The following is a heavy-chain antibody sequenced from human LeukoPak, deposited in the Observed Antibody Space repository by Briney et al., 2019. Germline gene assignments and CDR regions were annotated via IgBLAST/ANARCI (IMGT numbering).Heavy chain of an antibody. CDR3: ALQGQQLGWFDP. D-gene: IGHD6-13*01. V-gene: IGHV3-23*01. Sequence: PGGSLRLSCAASGFTFSSYAMGWVRQAPGKGLEWVSAISGSGGSTYYADSVKGRFTISRDNSKNTLYLQMNSLRAEDTAVYYCALQGQQLGWFDPWGQGTLVTVSS. CDR1: GFTFSSYA. CDR2: ISGSGGST. J-gene: IGHJ5*02.